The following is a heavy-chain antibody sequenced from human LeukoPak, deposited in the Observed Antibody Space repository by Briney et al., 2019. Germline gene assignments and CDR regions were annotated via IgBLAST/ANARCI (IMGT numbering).Heavy chain of an antibody. D-gene: IGHD6-13*01. Sequence: PSETLSLACTVSGGSISSYYCSWIRQPPGKGLEWIGYIYYSGSTNYNPSLKSRVTISVDTSKNELSLKLRSVTDADAAVYYCARQDGEQSGSWYEYFQHWGQGTLVTVSS. V-gene: IGHV4-59*08. J-gene: IGHJ1*01. CDR1: GGSISSYY. CDR3: ARQDGEQSGSWYEYFQH. CDR2: IYYSGST.